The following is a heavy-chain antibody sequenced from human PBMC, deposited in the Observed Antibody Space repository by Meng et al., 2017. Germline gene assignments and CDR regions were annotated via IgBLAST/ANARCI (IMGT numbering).Heavy chain of an antibody. D-gene: IGHD1-26*01. CDR1: EFTFSRYA. V-gene: IGHV3-73*01. J-gene: IGHJ4*02. Sequence: VPLGQSGAEVKKPGRSLKLSCAAPEFTFSRYAMHWVRQASGKGLEWVGRIRSKAKSYATAYAASVKGRFTISRDDSKDTAYLQMNSLKTEDTAVYYCTRHGVGGATPPFDYWGQGTLVTVSS. CDR3: TRHGVGGATPPFDY. CDR2: IRSKAKSYAT.